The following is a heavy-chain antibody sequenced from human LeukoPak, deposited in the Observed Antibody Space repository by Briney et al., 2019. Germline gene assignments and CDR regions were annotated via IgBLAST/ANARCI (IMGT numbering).Heavy chain of an antibody. J-gene: IGHJ4*02. D-gene: IGHD3-10*01. V-gene: IGHV4-34*01. CDR2: INHSGST. CDR1: GGSFSGYY. Sequence: SETLSLTCAVYGGSFSGYYWSWIRQPPGKGLEWIGEINHSGSTNYNPSLKGRVTISVDTSKNQFSLKLSSVTAADTAVYYCARQRGTTMVRGVRNTFDYWGQGTLVTVSS. CDR3: ARQRGTTMVRGVRNTFDY.